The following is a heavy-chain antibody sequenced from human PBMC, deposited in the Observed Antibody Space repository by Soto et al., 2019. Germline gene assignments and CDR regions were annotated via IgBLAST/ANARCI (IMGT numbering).Heavy chain of an antibody. D-gene: IGHD1-20*01. CDR3: ARYMSLSAHQYGLDV. CDR2: IYPGDSLT. V-gene: IGHV5-51*01. Sequence: PGESLKISCKGSGYSFATFWIGWVRQMPGRGLELMGSIYPGDSLTRSSPSLRGQVTFSVDKSNNTAYLQWSSLEASDTAVYFCARYMSLSAHQYGLDVWGQGTSVTVSS. J-gene: IGHJ6*02. CDR1: GYSFATFW.